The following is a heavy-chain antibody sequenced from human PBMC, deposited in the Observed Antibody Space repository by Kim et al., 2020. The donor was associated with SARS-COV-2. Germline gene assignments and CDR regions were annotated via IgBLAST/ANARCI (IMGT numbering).Heavy chain of an antibody. CDR2: IDPSDSYT. CDR3: ARVGVAAAGSGVFDP. Sequence: GESLKISCKGSGYSFTSYWISWVRQMPGKGLEWMGRIDPSDSYTNYSPSFQGHVTISADKSISTAYLQWSSLKASDTAMYYCARVGVAAAGSGVFDPWGQGTLVTVSS. V-gene: IGHV5-10-1*01. CDR1: GYSFTSYW. J-gene: IGHJ5*02. D-gene: IGHD6-13*01.